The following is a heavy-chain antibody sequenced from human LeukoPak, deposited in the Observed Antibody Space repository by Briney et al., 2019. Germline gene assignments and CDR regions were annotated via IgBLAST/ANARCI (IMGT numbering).Heavy chain of an antibody. J-gene: IGHJ4*02. Sequence: SGGSLRLSCAASGFTFSSYSMNWVRQAPGKGLEWVSSISSSSSYVYYADSVKGRFTISRDNAKNSLYLQMNSLRAEDTAVYYCARDRRLWFGELLLGDYFDYWGQGTLVTVSS. V-gene: IGHV3-21*01. CDR2: ISSSSSYV. D-gene: IGHD3-10*01. CDR3: ARDRRLWFGELLLGDYFDY. CDR1: GFTFSSYS.